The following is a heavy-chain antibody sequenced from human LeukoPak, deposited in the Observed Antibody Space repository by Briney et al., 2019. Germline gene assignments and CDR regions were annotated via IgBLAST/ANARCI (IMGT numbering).Heavy chain of an antibody. CDR2: ITSDGSTS. Sequence: GGSLRLSCAASGFTFSSWYMYWVRQRPGKGLEWLCSITSDGSTSYYADSVRGRFTISRDNAKNTLYLQMNSLTDEDTAVYYCASPKPDYWGQGTLVTVSS. CDR3: ASPKPDY. J-gene: IGHJ4*02. V-gene: IGHV3-74*01. CDR1: GFTFSSWY.